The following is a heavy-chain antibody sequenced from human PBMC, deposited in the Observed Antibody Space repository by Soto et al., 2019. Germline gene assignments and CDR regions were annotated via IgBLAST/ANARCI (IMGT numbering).Heavy chain of an antibody. D-gene: IGHD5-12*01. CDR1: GGSISSGGYY. V-gene: IGHV4-31*03. Sequence: PSETLSLTCTVSGGSISSGGYYWSWIRQHPGKGLEWIGYIYYSGSTYYNPSLKSRVTISVDTSKNQFSLKLSSVTAADTAVYYCARELGGYDSPKYFDYWGQGTLVTVSS. J-gene: IGHJ4*02. CDR2: IYYSGST. CDR3: ARELGGYDSPKYFDY.